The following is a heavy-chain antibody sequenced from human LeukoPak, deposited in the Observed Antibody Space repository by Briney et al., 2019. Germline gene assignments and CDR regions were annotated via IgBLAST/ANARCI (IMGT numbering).Heavy chain of an antibody. D-gene: IGHD6-13*01. V-gene: IGHV3-66*01. CDR2: IYSGGST. CDR3: ASLYSRYYYYGMDV. Sequence: GGSLRLSCAGSGFTFSSYDMNWVRQTPGKGLEWVSVIYSGGSTYYADSVKGRFTISRDNSKNTLYLQMNSLRAEDTAVYYCASLYSRYYYYGMDVWGQGTTVTVSS. CDR1: GFTFSSYD. J-gene: IGHJ6*02.